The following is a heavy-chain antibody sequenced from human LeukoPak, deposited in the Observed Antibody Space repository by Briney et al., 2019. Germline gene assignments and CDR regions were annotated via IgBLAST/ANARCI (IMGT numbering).Heavy chain of an antibody. J-gene: IGHJ6*02. CDR3: ARDTLIAVAGTYYYYGMDV. Sequence: SGPALVKPTQTLTLTCTFSGFSLSTSGMCVSWIRQPPGKGLERIGYIYYSGSTNYNPSLKSRVTISVDTSKDQFSLKLSSVTAADTAVYYCARDTLIAVAGTYYYYGMDVWGQGTTVTVSS. V-gene: IGHV4-61*08. CDR2: IYYSGST. D-gene: IGHD6-19*01. CDR1: GFSLSTSGMC.